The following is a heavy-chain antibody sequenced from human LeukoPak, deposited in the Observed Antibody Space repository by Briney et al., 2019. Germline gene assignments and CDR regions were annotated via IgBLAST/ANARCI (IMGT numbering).Heavy chain of an antibody. V-gene: IGHV3-48*03. D-gene: IGHD6-13*01. CDR1: GFTFSSYE. Sequence: GGSLRLSCAASGFTFSSYEMNWVRQAPGKGLDWVSYISTSGSTIYYADSVKGRFTISRDDAKNSLYLQMNSLRAEDTAVYYCATSRGSWPDYFDYWGQGTLVTVSS. CDR3: ATSRGSWPDYFDY. J-gene: IGHJ4*02. CDR2: ISTSGSTI.